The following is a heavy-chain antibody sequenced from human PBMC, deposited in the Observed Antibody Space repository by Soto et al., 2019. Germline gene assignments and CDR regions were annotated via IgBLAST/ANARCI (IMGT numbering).Heavy chain of an antibody. CDR3: ARGGGALGAPVIRSAFDM. V-gene: IGHV3-66*01. J-gene: IGHJ3*02. Sequence: GGSLRLSCAASGFTVSGNFMSWVRQAPGKGLEWVSVIYSGGTTYYADSVKGRFSISRDSSKNTLYLQMSSLRVEDTAVYYCARGGGALGAPVIRSAFDMWGQGTMVTVSS. D-gene: IGHD1-26*01. CDR1: GFTVSGNF. CDR2: IYSGGTT.